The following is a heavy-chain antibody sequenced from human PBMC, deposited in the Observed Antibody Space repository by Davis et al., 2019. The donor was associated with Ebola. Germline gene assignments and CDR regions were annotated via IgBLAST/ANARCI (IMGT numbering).Heavy chain of an antibody. V-gene: IGHV4-30-4*01. D-gene: IGHD2-21*02. Sequence: WIRQPPGKGLEWIGYIYYSGSTYYNPSLKSRVTISVDTSKNQFSLKLSSVTAADTAVYYCAREVTKGRWFDPWGQGTLVTVSS. J-gene: IGHJ5*02. CDR2: IYYSGST. CDR3: AREVTKGRWFDP.